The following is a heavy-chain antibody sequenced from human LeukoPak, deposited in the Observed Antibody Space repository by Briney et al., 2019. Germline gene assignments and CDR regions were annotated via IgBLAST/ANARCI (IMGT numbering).Heavy chain of an antibody. Sequence: SETLSLTCAVYGGSFSGYYWSWIRQPPGKELEWIGEINHSGSTNYNPSLKSRVTISVDTSKNQFSLKLSSVTAADTAVYYCAGAVFAGDLLTGYWYFDLWGRGTLVTVSS. J-gene: IGHJ2*01. CDR3: AGAVFAGDLLTGYWYFDL. V-gene: IGHV4-34*01. CDR2: INHSGST. D-gene: IGHD1-20*01. CDR1: GGSFSGYY.